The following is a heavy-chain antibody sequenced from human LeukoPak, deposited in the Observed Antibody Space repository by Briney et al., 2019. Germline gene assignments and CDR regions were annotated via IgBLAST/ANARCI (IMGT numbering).Heavy chain of an antibody. J-gene: IGHJ6*03. Sequence: GSLRLSCAASGFTFSSYWMSWVRQPPGKGLEWIGSIYYSGSTYYNPSLKSRVTISVDTSKNQFSLKLSSVTAADTAVYYCARTSLYVYYYYMDVWGKGTTVTISS. D-gene: IGHD3-10*02. CDR1: GFTFSSYW. V-gene: IGHV4-39*01. CDR3: ARTSLYVYYYYMDV. CDR2: IYYSGST.